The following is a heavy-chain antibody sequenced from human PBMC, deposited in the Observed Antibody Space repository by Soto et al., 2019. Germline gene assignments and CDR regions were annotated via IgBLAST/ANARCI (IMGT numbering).Heavy chain of an antibody. J-gene: IGHJ3*02. CDR1: GGSTSRGGYP. CDR3: ARDPLYYYGDLPHLLAI. CDR2: IYHTGSN. V-gene: IGHV4-30-2*05. D-gene: IGHD4-17*01. Sequence: ASQDLSLTRAGSGGSTSRGGYPSGWILPPPRKGLEGIGFIYHTGSNYYNPSLQHRVAISVDTSTNQFSLKLSSVIAADTAVYFCARDPLYYYGDLPHLLAIWSQGTIVPVSS.